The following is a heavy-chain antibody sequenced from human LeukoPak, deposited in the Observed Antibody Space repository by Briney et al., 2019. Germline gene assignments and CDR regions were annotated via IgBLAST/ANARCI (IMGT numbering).Heavy chain of an antibody. CDR1: GFTFRNYA. CDR2: ISAGASRT. J-gene: IGHJ3*02. Sequence: HPGGSLRLSCAASGFTFRNYAMAWVRQAPGKGLEWVSGISAGASRTYYTDSVRGRFTISRDNSENTLYLQMNSLRAEDTAVYYCAKSNGYGLVDIWGQGTMVTVSS. CDR3: AKSNGYGLVDI. V-gene: IGHV3-23*01. D-gene: IGHD3-10*01.